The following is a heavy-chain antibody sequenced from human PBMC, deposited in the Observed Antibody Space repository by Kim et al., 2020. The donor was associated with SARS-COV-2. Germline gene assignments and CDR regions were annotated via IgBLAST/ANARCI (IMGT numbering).Heavy chain of an antibody. CDR1: GFTFSGSA. CDR2: IRSKANSYAT. CDR3: TRLSVEMATMVWYHY. D-gene: IGHD2-8*01. V-gene: IGHV3-73*01. J-gene: IGHJ4*02. Sequence: GGSLRLSCAASGFTFSGSAMHWVRQASGKGREWVGRIRSKANSYATPYAASVKGRFTISRDDSKNTAYLQMNSLKTEDTAVYYCTRLSVEMATMVWYHYWGQGTLVTVSS.